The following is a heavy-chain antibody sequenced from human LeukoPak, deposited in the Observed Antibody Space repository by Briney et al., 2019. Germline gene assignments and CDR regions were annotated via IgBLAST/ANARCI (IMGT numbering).Heavy chain of an antibody. V-gene: IGHV3-13*01. D-gene: IGHD6-13*01. CDR2: IGTAGDT. Sequence: GGSLRLSCAASGFTFSSYDMHWVRQATGKGLEWVSAIGTAGDTYYPGSVKGRFTISRENAKNSLYLQMNSLRAGDTAVYYCARGAAAGTFNYWGQGTLVTASS. J-gene: IGHJ4*02. CDR1: GFTFSSYD. CDR3: ARGAAAGTFNY.